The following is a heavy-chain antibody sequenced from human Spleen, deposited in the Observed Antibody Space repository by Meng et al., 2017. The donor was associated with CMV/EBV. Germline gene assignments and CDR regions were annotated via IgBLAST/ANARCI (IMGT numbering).Heavy chain of an antibody. CDR2: IRYDGSNK. V-gene: IGHV3-30*02. CDR3: ARVGPGGGGAFDL. D-gene: IGHD1-26*01. Sequence: GESLKISCAASGFTFSSYGMHWVRQAPGKGLEWVAFIRYDGSNKYYADSVKGRFTISRDNSKNTLYLQMSSLTAEDTAVYYCARVGPGGGGAFDLWDQGTLVTVSS. J-gene: IGHJ4*03. CDR1: GFTFSSYG.